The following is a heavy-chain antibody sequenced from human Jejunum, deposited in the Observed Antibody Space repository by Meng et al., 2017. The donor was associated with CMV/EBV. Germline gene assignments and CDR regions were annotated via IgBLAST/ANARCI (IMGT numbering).Heavy chain of an antibody. CDR1: YS. J-gene: IGHJ4*02. V-gene: IGHV3-23*01. CDR2: ISASGGTT. D-gene: IGHD3-10*01. CDR3: ARDWGHFSGSGSYYSRFDY. Sequence: YSMSWVRQAPGKGLEWVSTISASGGTTSYADSVKGRFTVSRDSSKNTLYLQMDSLRADDTAVYYCARDWGHFSGSGSYYSRFDYWGQGTLVTVSS.